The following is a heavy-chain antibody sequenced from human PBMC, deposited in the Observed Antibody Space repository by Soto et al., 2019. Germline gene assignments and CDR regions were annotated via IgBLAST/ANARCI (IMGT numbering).Heavy chain of an antibody. Sequence: EVQLVESGGGLVQPGGSLRLSCAASGFTFSSYWMSWVRQAPGKGLEWVANIKQDGSEKYYVDSVKGRFTISRDNAKNSLYLQMNGLRAEDTAVYYCAREFDGYSYGYVGLDYWGQGTLVTVSS. J-gene: IGHJ4*02. CDR2: IKQDGSEK. CDR1: GFTFSSYW. V-gene: IGHV3-7*04. D-gene: IGHD5-18*01. CDR3: AREFDGYSYGYVGLDY.